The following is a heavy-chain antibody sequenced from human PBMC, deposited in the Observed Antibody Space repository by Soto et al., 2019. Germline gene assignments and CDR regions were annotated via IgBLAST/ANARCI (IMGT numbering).Heavy chain of an antibody. CDR3: ARDNRVSPFKYCSSTSCHNWFDP. Sequence: PSETLSLTCTVSGGSISSYYWSWIRQPPGKGLEWIGYIYYSGSTNYNPSLKSRVTISVDTSKNQFSLKLSSVTAADTAVYYCARDNRVSPFKYCSSTSCHNWFDPWGQGTLVTVSS. V-gene: IGHV4-59*01. CDR1: GGSISSYY. J-gene: IGHJ5*02. D-gene: IGHD2-2*01. CDR2: IYYSGST.